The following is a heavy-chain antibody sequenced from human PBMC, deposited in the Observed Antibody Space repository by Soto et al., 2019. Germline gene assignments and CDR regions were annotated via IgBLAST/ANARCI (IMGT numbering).Heavy chain of an antibody. Sequence: QVQLVQSGAEVKKPGSSVKVSCKASGGTFSSYTISWVRQAPGQGLEWMGRIIPILGIANYAQKFQGRVTSTADKSTSTAYMELSSLRSEDTAVYYCARGLAYGSGSYYGYGYWGQGTLVTVSS. CDR1: GGTFSSYT. J-gene: IGHJ4*02. CDR3: ARGLAYGSGSYYGYGY. V-gene: IGHV1-69*02. D-gene: IGHD3-10*01. CDR2: IIPILGIA.